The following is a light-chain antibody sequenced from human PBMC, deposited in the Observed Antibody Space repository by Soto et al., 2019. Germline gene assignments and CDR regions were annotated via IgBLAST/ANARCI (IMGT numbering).Light chain of an antibody. CDR1: TSNLGSNI. J-gene: IGLJ3*02. CDR3: AAWDDTLNGLV. Sequence: QSGLTQPPSASGTPGQRISISCSGRTSNLGSNIVTWYQHLPGTAPKLLIYNNNQRPSGVPDRFFGSKSGSSASLAISGLQPDDESHYYCAAWDDTLNGLVFGGGTKLTVL. CDR2: NNN. V-gene: IGLV1-44*01.